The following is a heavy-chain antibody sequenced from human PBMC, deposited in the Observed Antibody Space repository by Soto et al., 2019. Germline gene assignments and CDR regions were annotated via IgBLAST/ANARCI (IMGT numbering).Heavy chain of an antibody. Sequence: EVQLLESGGGLVQPGGSLRLSCAASGFTFNYYAMSWVRQAPGKGLEWVSGISGSGDGAYYADSVKGRFTISRDQSQRTLHLQMNSLGAEDTAVYYCTKEGLSRIMDFDHWGQGTLVTVSS. CDR3: TKEGLSRIMDFDH. D-gene: IGHD2-8*01. CDR2: ISGSGDGA. CDR1: GFTFNYYA. J-gene: IGHJ4*02. V-gene: IGHV3-23*01.